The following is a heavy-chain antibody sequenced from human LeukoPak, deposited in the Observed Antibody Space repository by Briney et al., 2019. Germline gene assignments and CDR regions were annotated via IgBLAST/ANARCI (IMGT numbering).Heavy chain of an antibody. CDR1: GFTFSSYS. V-gene: IGHV3-21*01. CDR3: ASRYCSGGSCYSGWGAGFDP. J-gene: IGHJ5*02. CDR2: ISSSRSYI. D-gene: IGHD2-15*01. Sequence: GGSLRLSCAASGFTFSSYSMNWVRQAPGKGLEWVSSISSSRSYIYYADSVKGRFTISRDNAKNSLYLQMNSPRAEDTAVYYCASRYCSGGSCYSGWGAGFDPWGQGTLVTVSS.